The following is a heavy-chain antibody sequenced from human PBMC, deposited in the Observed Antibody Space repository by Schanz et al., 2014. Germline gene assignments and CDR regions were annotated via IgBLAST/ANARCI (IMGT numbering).Heavy chain of an antibody. V-gene: IGHV3-21*01. CDR2: ISYGTSYI. D-gene: IGHD5-18*01. J-gene: IGHJ3*02. CDR1: GFNFSSYS. CDR3: ARVALPGYSSPRDAFDI. Sequence: EVQLLESGGGLVQPGGSLRLSCAASGFNFSSYSLNWVRQAPGKGLEWVSSISYGTSYIYYAESVKGRFAISRDNAKNSLYQQMNGLRAEDTAVYYCARVALPGYSSPRDAFDIWGQGTMVTVSS.